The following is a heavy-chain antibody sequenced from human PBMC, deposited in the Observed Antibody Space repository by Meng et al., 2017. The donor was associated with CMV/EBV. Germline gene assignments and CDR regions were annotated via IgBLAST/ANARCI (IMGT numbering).Heavy chain of an antibody. D-gene: IGHD6-13*01. V-gene: IGHV5-51*01. CDR2: IYPGDSDT. Sequence: KVSCKGSGYSFTSYWIGWVRQMPGKGLEWMGIIYPGDSDTRYSPSFQGQVTISADKSISTAYLQWSSLKASDTAMYYCARQMRDDSSSWYAFDYWGQGTLVTVSS. J-gene: IGHJ4*02. CDR3: ARQMRDDSSSWYAFDY. CDR1: GYSFTSYW.